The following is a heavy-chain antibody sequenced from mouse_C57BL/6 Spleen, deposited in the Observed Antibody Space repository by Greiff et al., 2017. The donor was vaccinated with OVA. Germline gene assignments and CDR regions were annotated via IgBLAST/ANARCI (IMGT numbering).Heavy chain of an antibody. CDR1: GYAFTNYL. J-gene: IGHJ4*01. D-gene: IGHD2-12*01. V-gene: IGHV1-54*01. Sequence: VQLQQSGAELVRPGTSVKVSCKASGYAFTNYLIEWVKQRPGKGLEWIGVINPGSGGTNYNEKFKGKATLTADKSSSTAYMQLSSLTSEDSAVYFCARFDSPYAMDYWGQGTSVTVSS. CDR2: INPGSGGT. CDR3: ARFDSPYAMDY.